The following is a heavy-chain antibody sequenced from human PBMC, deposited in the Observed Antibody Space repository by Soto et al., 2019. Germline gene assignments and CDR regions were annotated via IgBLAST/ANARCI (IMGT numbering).Heavy chain of an antibody. Sequence: SETLSLTCNVSGGSVSSVKYFWSWIRQPPGKGLEWIAYIYNNGNTNYNPSLKSRATISVDTSKNQCTLTLTSVTAAGSAVYFCARTVMPVGNLAAFDHWGQGVLVTVSS. D-gene: IGHD7-27*01. CDR1: GGSVSSVKYF. V-gene: IGHV4-61*01. J-gene: IGHJ4*02. CDR3: ARTVMPVGNLAAFDH. CDR2: IYNNGNT.